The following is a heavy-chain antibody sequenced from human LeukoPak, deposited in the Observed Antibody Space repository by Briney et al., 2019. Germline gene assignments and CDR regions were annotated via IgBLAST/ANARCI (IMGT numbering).Heavy chain of an antibody. CDR1: GYTFTGYY. V-gene: IGHV1-2*02. CDR3: ARVRRITRTPGDYYYYMDV. J-gene: IGHJ6*03. CDR2: INPNSGGS. D-gene: IGHD1-7*01. Sequence: ASVKVSCKASGYTFTGYYLHWVRQAPGQGPEWMGWINPNSGGSNSAQKFQGRVTMTRDTSINTAYMELSRLTSDDTAVYYCARVRRITRTPGDYYYYMDVWGKGTTVTVS.